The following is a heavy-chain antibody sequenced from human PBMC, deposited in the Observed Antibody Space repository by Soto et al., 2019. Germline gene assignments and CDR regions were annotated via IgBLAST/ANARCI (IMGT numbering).Heavy chain of an antibody. CDR2: ISSRSSYI. CDR3: ARVVKGIDY. CDR1: GFTFSSYS. D-gene: IGHD2-15*01. Sequence: EGQLVESGGGLVKPGGSLRLSCAGSGFTFSSYSMSWVRQAPGKGLEWVSTISSRSSYIYYADSVKGRFPISRDNATISLYLQMKSLRAYDASVYYCARVVKGIDYCGHGGLFTVSS. J-gene: IGHJ4*01. V-gene: IGHV3-21*01.